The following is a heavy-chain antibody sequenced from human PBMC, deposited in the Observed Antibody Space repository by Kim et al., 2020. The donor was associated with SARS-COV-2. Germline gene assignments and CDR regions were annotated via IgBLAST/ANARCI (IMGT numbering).Heavy chain of an antibody. D-gene: IGHD3-22*01. CDR3: AKRGRGADYYDSSGYYYDY. J-gene: IGHJ4*02. Sequence: DRFTISRDDSKNTLYLQMNSLRAEDTAVYYCAKRGRGADYYDSSGYYYDYWGQGTLVTVSS. V-gene: IGHV3-23*01.